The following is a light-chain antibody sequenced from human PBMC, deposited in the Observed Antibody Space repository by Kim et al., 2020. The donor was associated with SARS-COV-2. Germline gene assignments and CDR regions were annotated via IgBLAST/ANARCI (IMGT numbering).Light chain of an antibody. Sequence: ASVEERLTITCRASEDIRNYVGWYQQKPGKVPKPLIYAASTLQSGVPSRFSGSGYGTEFTLTISSLQAEDAATYYCQNYNSAPWTFGQGTKVDIK. CDR1: EDIRNY. CDR3: QNYNSAPWT. CDR2: AAS. J-gene: IGKJ1*01. V-gene: IGKV1-27*01.